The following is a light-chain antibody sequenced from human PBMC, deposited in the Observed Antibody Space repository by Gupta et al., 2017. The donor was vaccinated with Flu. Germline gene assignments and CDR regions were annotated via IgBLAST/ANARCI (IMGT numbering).Light chain of an antibody. V-gene: IGKV1-5*03. Sequence: GDRVTITCRASQSISSWLAWYQQKPGKAPNLLIYKAFSLESGVPSRFSGSGSGTEFTLTISSLQPDDFATYYCQQYNSYPLTFGGGTKVEIK. CDR3: QQYNSYPLT. CDR2: KAF. CDR1: QSISSW. J-gene: IGKJ4*01.